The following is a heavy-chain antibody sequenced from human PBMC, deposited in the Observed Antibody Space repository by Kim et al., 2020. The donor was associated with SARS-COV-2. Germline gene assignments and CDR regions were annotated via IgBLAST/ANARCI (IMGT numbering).Heavy chain of an antibody. J-gene: IGHJ4*02. CDR1: GFVVSDYY. CDR2: LYRDGTT. V-gene: IGHV3-53*01. CDR3: AREFCNDAGCYSYFDY. D-gene: IGHD2-15*01. Sequence: GGSLRLSCKASGFVVSDYYMSWVRKAPGKGLEWFSVLYRDGTTFYADSVKGRFTISRDDSKNTLFLQMNDLRGEDAAVYYCAREFCNDAGCYSYFDYWGQGARVTVSS.